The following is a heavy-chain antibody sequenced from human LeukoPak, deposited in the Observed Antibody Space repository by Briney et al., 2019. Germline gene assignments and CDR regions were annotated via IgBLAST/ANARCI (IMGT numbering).Heavy chain of an antibody. CDR1: GYTFTGYY. D-gene: IGHD5-18*01. Sequence: ASVKVSCKASGYTFTGYYVHWVRQAPGQGLEWMGWIDPNSGATNYAQSFQGRVTMTRDTSISTAYMGVTRLTSDDTAVFYCARDGYTYGYIIDYWGQGTLVTVSS. V-gene: IGHV1-2*02. CDR3: ARDGYTYGYIIDY. CDR2: IDPNSGAT. J-gene: IGHJ4*02.